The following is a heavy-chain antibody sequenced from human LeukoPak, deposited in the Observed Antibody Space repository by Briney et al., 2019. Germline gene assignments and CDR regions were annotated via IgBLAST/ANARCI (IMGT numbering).Heavy chain of an antibody. CDR2: ISYDGSNK. D-gene: IGHD6-25*01. CDR3: AKVGGSGGAFDI. V-gene: IGHV3-30*18. CDR1: GFTFSSYG. J-gene: IGHJ3*02. Sequence: GGSLRLSCAASGFTFSSYGMHWVRQAPGKGLEWVAVISYDGSNKYYADSVKGRFTISRDNSKNTLYLQMNSLRAEDTAVYYCAKVGGSGGAFDIWGQGTMVTVSS.